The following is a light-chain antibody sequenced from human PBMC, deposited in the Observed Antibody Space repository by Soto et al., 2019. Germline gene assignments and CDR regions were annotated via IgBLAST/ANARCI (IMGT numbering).Light chain of an antibody. CDR2: EVS. V-gene: IGLV2-14*01. Sequence: QSALTQPASVSGSPGQSITISCTGTSSDVGGYNYVSWYQQHPGKAPKLMIYEVSNRPSGVSNRFSGSKSGNTASLTISGRQAEDEADHYCSSYTSSSTLFVFGTGTKVTVL. CDR1: SSDVGGYNY. CDR3: SSYTSSSTLFV. J-gene: IGLJ1*01.